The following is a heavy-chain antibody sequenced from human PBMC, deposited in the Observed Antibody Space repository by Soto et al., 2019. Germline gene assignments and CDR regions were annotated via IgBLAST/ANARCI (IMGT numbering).Heavy chain of an antibody. CDR2: ISYDGSDK. Sequence: GGSLRLSCAASGFIFSSYAMHWVRQAPGKGLEWVAIISYDGSDKYYADSVKGRFTISRDNSKNTLYLHMSSLKTEDTAVYYCAKGLEWELPPGYFQHWGQGTLVTVSS. CDR3: AKGLEWELPPGYFQH. J-gene: IGHJ1*01. CDR1: GFIFSSYA. V-gene: IGHV3-30*04. D-gene: IGHD1-26*01.